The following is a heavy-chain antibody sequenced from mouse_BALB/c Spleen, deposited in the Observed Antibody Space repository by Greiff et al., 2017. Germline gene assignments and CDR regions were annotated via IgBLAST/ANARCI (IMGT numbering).Heavy chain of an antibody. J-gene: IGHJ4*01. V-gene: IGHV5-6-5*01. Sequence: EVHLVESGGGLVKPGGSLKLSCAASGFTFSSYAMSWVRQTPEKRLEWVASISSGGSTYYPDSVKGRFTISRDNARNILYLQMSSLRSEDTAMYYCARGRYYGSSYDYAMDYWGQGTSVTVSS. CDR3: ARGRYYGSSYDYAMDY. CDR1: GFTFSSYA. D-gene: IGHD1-1*01. CDR2: ISSGGST.